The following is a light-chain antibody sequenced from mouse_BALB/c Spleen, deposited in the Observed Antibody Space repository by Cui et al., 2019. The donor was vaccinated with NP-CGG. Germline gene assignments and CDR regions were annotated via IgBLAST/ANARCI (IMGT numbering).Light chain of an antibody. CDR3: ALWYSNHWV. CDR2: GTY. CDR1: TGAVTTSNY. V-gene: IGLV1*01. Sequence: QALVSQASALTTSPGETVTLTCRSSTGAVTTSNYANWVQEKPDHLFTGLMGGTYNRAPGVPARFSGSLIGDKAALTITGAQTEDEAIYFCALWYSNHWVFGGGTKLTVL. J-gene: IGLJ1*01.